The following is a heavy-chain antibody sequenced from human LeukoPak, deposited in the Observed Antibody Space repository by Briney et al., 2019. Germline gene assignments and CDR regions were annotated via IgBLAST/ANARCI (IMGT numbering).Heavy chain of an antibody. CDR3: ASYHSELGNFQH. CDR1: GGSFSGYY. D-gene: IGHD7-27*01. V-gene: IGHV4-34*01. Sequence: SETLSLTCAVYGGSFSGYYWSWIRQPPGKGLEWIGEINHNGITNYNPSLKSRVTISVDTSKNQFSLKLSSVTAADTAVYYCASYHSELGNFQHWGQGTLVTVSS. CDR2: INHNGIT. J-gene: IGHJ1*01.